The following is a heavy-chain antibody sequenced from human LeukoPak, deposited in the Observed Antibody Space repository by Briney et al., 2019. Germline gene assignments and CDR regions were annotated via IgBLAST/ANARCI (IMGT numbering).Heavy chain of an antibody. V-gene: IGHV1-2*02. CDR3: ARSGYTYGPLPAVY. CDR1: GYTFIGYY. CDR2: INPNSGGT. Sequence: ASVMVSCKASGYTFIGYYMQWVRQAPGQGLEWMGWINPNSGGTSYAQRFQGRVTMTRDTSISTAYMELNRLTSDDTAVYYCARSGYTYGPLPAVYWGQGTLVTVSS. D-gene: IGHD5-18*01. J-gene: IGHJ4*02.